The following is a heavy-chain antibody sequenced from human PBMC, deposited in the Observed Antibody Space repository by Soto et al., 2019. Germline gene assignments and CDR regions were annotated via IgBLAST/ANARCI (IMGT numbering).Heavy chain of an antibody. V-gene: IGHV3-64*01. CDR1: GFTFSSYA. CDR3: AREGYCSSTSCSSFDY. D-gene: IGHD2-2*01. Sequence: EVQLVESGGGLVQPGGSLRLSCAASGFTFSSYAMHWVRQAPGKGLEYVSAISSNGGSTYYANSVKGRFTISRDNSKKRLYLQMGSLRAEDMAVYYCAREGYCSSTSCSSFDYWGQGTLVTVSS. CDR2: ISSNGGST. J-gene: IGHJ4*02.